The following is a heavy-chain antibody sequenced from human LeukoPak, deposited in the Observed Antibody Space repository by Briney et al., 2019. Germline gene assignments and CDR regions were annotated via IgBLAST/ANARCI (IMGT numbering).Heavy chain of an antibody. J-gene: IGHJ4*02. CDR2: IYSDGSST. CDR1: GFTFSSYW. V-gene: IGHV3-74*01. Sequence: PGGSLRLSCAASGFTFSSYWMHWVRQAPGKGRVWVSRIYSDGSSTSYANSVKGRFTISRDNAKNTLYLQMNSLSAEDTAVYYCARVGYSSSWYNFDYWGQGTLVTVSS. D-gene: IGHD6-13*01. CDR3: ARVGYSSSWYNFDY.